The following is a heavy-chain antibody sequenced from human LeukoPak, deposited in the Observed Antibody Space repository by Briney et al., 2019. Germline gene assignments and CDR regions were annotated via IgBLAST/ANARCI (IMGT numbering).Heavy chain of an antibody. CDR3: ARDLSRGGNSGFDY. V-gene: IGHV3-53*01. J-gene: IGHJ4*02. CDR1: GFTVSSNY. D-gene: IGHD4-23*01. Sequence: GGSLRLSCAASGFTVSSNYMSWVRQAPGKGLEWVSVIYSGGSTYYADSVKGRFTISSDNSTKTLYLQMNSLRAEDTAVYYCARDLSRGGNSGFDYWGQGTLVTVSS. CDR2: IYSGGST.